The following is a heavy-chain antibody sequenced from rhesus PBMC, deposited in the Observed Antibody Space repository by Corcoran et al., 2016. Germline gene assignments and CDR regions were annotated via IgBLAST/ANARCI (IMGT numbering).Heavy chain of an antibody. D-gene: IGHD2-21*01. CDR1: GYTFTDYY. J-gene: IGHJ4*01. V-gene: IGHV1S2*01. CDR2: VNPVPYNT. CDR3: ARGDCTGNGCFMVDY. Sequence: QVPLVQSGAEVQKPGSSLEVSCKASGYTFTDYYMHWVRKALRQWLEWIGWVNPVPYNTKNAKKVKGRVTMTREISTSTTNMELSSLGSEDTAVYYCARGDCTGNGCFMVDYWGQGVLVTVSS.